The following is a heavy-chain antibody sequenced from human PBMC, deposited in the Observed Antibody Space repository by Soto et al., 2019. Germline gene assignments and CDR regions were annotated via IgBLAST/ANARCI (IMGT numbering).Heavy chain of an antibody. CDR3: ARDSSMGRSEPHDAFDI. Sequence: EVQLVESGGGLVQPGGSLRLSCAASGFTVSSNYMSWVRQAPGKGLEWVSVIYSGGSTYYADSVKGRFTISRDNSKNTLYLQMNSLRAEDTAVYYCARDSSMGRSEPHDAFDIWGQGTMVTVSS. J-gene: IGHJ3*02. CDR1: GFTVSSNY. D-gene: IGHD1-26*01. CDR2: IYSGGST. V-gene: IGHV3-66*01.